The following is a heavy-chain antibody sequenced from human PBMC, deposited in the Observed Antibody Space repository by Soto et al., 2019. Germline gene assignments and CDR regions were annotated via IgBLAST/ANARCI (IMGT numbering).Heavy chain of an antibody. D-gene: IGHD2-2*01. CDR1: GFTFISYS. CDR2: ISSSSSYI. J-gene: IGHJ5*02. V-gene: IGHV3-21*01. CDR3: ARGNSFYCSSTSCSRWWFDP. Sequence: GGSLRLSCAASGFTFISYSMNWVRQAPGKGLEWVSSISSSSSYIYYADSVKGRFTISRDDAKNSLYLQMNSLRAEDTAVYYCARGNSFYCSSTSCSRWWFDPWGQGTLVTVSS.